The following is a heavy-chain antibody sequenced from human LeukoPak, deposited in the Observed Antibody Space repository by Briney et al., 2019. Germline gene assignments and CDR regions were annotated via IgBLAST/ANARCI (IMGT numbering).Heavy chain of an antibody. V-gene: IGHV3-64*01. J-gene: IGHJ3*02. CDR3: ARVSSNDRRNAFDI. D-gene: IGHD3-22*01. CDR2: ITGDGGYT. CDR1: GFTFSTYV. Sequence: PGGSLRLSCAASGFTFSTYVMQWVRQAPGKGLEYVSAITGDGGYTYYANSVKGRFTISRDNSKKTLYLQMRSLRADDMAVYYCARVSSNDRRNAFDIWGQGTMVTVSS.